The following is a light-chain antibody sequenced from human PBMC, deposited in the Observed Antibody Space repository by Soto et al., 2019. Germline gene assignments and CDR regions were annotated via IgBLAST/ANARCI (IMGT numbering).Light chain of an antibody. Sequence: QSVLTQPASVSGSPGQSITISCTGTSSDVGGYNFVSWYQQHPGKAPELMIYDVNKRPSGVSNRFSGSKSDNTASLTIAGLQSEDEADYYCSSYKDSSTLVIFGGGTKLTVL. CDR2: DVN. J-gene: IGLJ2*01. CDR1: SSDVGGYNF. CDR3: SSYKDSSTLVI. V-gene: IGLV2-14*01.